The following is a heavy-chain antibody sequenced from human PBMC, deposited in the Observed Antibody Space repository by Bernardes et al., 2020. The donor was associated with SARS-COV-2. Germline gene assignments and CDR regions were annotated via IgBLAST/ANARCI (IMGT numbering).Heavy chain of an antibody. CDR2: ISIGGTNS. V-gene: IGHV3-23*01. D-gene: IGHD2-2*01. CDR3: AKDVPANDC. Sequence: GGSLRLSCAVSGFTFRTYAMSWVRQAPGPGLEWVSGISIGGTNSYYADSVMGRFTISGDYSKNSLYLQMNSLSAEDTAIYYCAKDVPANDCWGQGTLVTVST. J-gene: IGHJ4*02. CDR1: GFTFRTYA.